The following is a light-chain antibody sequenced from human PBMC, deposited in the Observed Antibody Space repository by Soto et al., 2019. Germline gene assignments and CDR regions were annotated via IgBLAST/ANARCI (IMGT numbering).Light chain of an antibody. J-gene: IGKJ5*01. V-gene: IGKV3-15*01. CDR1: QSVSSN. CDR2: GAS. Sequence: EIVMTQSPATLSVSPGERATLSCRASQSVSSNLAWYQQKPGQAPRRLIYGASTRATGIPARFSGSGSGTEFNLAISSLQSEDFAVYYCQQYDNCITFGQGTRLEIK. CDR3: QQYDNCIT.